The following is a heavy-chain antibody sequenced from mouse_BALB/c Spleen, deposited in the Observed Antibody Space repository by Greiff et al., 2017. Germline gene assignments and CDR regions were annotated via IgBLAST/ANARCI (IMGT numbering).Heavy chain of an antibody. J-gene: IGHJ1*01. CDR3: ARQGDYDGNWYFDV. Sequence: EVQGVESGGDLVKPGGSLKLSCAASGFTFSSYGMSWVRQTPDKRLEWVATISSGGSYTYYPDSVKGRFTISRDNAKNTLYLQMSSLKSEDTAMYYCARQGDYDGNWYFDVWGAGTTVTVSS. D-gene: IGHD2-4*01. V-gene: IGHV5-6*01. CDR2: ISSGGSYT. CDR1: GFTFSSYG.